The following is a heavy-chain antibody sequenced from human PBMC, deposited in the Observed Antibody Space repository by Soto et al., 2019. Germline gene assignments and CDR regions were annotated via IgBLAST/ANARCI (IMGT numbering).Heavy chain of an antibody. CDR1: GFIFETCG. D-gene: IGHD1-26*01. V-gene: IGHV3-23*01. J-gene: IGHJ5*02. CDR3: AKNQGVELVPLATVDWFDP. Sequence: QSGGSLRLSCAASGFIFETCGMIWVRQAPGKGLEWISSISGSGFKKYYADSVKGRFTISRDNSKSTVYLELNNLSAEDTAVYHCAKNQGVELVPLATVDWFDPWGQGSVVTVSS. CDR2: ISGSGFKK.